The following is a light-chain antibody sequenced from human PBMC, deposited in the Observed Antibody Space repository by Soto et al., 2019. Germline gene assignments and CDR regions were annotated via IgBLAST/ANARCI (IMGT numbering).Light chain of an antibody. CDR1: SSDVGGYNY. CDR2: EVS. V-gene: IGLV2-14*01. J-gene: IGLJ3*02. CDR3: SSYTTSSTHWV. Sequence: QSALTQPASVSGSPGQSITISCTGTSSDVGGYNYVSWYQQHPGKAPKLMIYEVSNRPSGVSNRFSGSKSGNTASLTISGLQAEDEADYYCSSYTTSSTHWVFGGGTNVTVL.